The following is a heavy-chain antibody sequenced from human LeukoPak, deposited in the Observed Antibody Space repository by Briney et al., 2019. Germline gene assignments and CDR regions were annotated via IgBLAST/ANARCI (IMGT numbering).Heavy chain of an antibody. CDR3: ATFTSSWFDP. CDR1: GYTFTSYG. Sequence: ASVKVSCKASGYTFTSYGISWVRQAPGQGLEWMGWINPNSGGTNYAQKFQGRVTMTRDTSISTAYMELSRLRSDDTAVYYCATFTSSWFDPWGQGTLVTVSS. CDR2: INPNSGGT. J-gene: IGHJ5*02. V-gene: IGHV1-2*02.